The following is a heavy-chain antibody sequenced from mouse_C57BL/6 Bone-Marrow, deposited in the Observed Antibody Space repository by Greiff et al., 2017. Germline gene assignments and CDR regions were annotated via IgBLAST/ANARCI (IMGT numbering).Heavy chain of an antibody. Sequence: EVKVEESGGGLVQPGGSMKLSCVASGFTFSNYWMNWVRQSPEKGLEWVAQIRLKSDNYATHYAESVKGRFTISRDDSKSSVYLQMNNLRGEDTGIYYCTSGGSSPFAYWGQGTLVTVSA. V-gene: IGHV6-3*01. J-gene: IGHJ3*01. D-gene: IGHD1-1*01. CDR1: GFTFSNYW. CDR3: TSGGSSPFAY. CDR2: IRLKSDNYAT.